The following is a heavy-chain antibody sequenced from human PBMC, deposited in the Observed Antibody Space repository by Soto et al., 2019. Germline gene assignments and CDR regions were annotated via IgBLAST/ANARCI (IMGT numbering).Heavy chain of an antibody. CDR2: INPNSGGT. J-gene: IGHJ6*02. V-gene: IGHV1-2*04. CDR3: ARDRQAPYYYGMDV. CDR1: GYTFTGYY. Sequence: ASVKVSCKASGYTFTGYYMHWVRQAPGQGLEWMGWINPNSGGTNYAQKFQGWVTMTRDTSISTAYMELSRLRSDDTAVYYCARDRQAPYYYGMDVWGQGTTVTVSS.